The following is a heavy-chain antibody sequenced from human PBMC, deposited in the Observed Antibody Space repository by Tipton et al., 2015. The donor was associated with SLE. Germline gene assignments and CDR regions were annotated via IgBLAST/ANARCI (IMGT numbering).Heavy chain of an antibody. CDR3: ARGDGYNFDY. V-gene: IGHV4-38-2*02. CDR2: IYHSGST. Sequence: TLSLTCTVSGYSISSGFYWGWIRHPPGKGLEWIGNIYHSGSTFYNPSLKRRVTISVDTSKNQFSLKLGSVTAADTAVYYWARGDGYNFDYWGQGTLVTVAS. D-gene: IGHD5-24*01. J-gene: IGHJ4*02. CDR1: GYSISSGFY.